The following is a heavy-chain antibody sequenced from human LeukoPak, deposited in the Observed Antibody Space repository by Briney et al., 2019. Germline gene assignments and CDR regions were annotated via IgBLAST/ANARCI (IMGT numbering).Heavy chain of an antibody. V-gene: IGHV3-74*01. D-gene: IGHD3-22*01. Sequence: GGSLRLSCAASGITFSSYWMHWVRQAPGKGLVWVSRINSDGSSTSYADSVKGRFTISRDNAKNTLYLQMNSLRAEDTALYYCAGYYYDGSAYDYWSQGTLVTVSS. CDR2: INSDGSST. CDR1: GITFSSYW. J-gene: IGHJ4*02. CDR3: AGYYYDGSAYDY.